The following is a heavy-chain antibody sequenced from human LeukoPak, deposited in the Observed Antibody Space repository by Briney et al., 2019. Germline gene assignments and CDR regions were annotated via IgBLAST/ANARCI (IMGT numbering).Heavy chain of an antibody. CDR2: IHYSGST. CDR3: ARDRHGSGSAHSFDP. Sequence: SETLSLTCTVSGGSISNYYWSWIRQPPGKGLEWIAYIHYSGSTNYNPSLKSRVTISVDTSKNQFSLKLNSVTAADTAVYYCARDRHGSGSAHSFDPWGQGTLVTVSS. J-gene: IGHJ5*02. D-gene: IGHD3-10*01. V-gene: IGHV4-59*01. CDR1: GGSISNYY.